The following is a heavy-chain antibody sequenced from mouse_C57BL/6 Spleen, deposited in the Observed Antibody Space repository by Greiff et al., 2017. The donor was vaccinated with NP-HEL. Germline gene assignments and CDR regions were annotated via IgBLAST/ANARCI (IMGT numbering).Heavy chain of an antibody. CDR1: GFNIKDDY. Sequence: VQLQQSGAELVRPGASVKLSCTASGFNIKDDYMHWVKQRPEQGLEWIGWIDPENGDTEYASKFQGKATITADTSSNTAYLQLSSLTSEDTAVYYCTTGDYGNYAAYWGQGTLVTVSA. V-gene: IGHV14-4*01. D-gene: IGHD2-1*01. CDR3: TTGDYGNYAAY. J-gene: IGHJ3*01. CDR2: IDPENGDT.